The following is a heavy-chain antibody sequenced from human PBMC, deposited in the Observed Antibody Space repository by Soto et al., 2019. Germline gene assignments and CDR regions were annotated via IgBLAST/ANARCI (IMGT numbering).Heavy chain of an antibody. CDR2: VYYTGTT. V-gene: IGHV4-59*08. CDR3: ARLGGYYQSLDT. Sequence: ADTLSLTGTCAGTSIDMYYWTWSRQPPGKGLEWIGYVYYTGTTTYSPSLKSRVTISVDTSTNQISLKLSSVTAADTAFYYCARLGGYYQSLDTWGQGTLVTSPQ. CDR1: GTSIDMYY. D-gene: IGHD3-22*01. J-gene: IGHJ5*02.